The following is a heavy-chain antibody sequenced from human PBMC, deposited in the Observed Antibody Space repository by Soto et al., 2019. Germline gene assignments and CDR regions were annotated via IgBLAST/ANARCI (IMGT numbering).Heavy chain of an antibody. Sequence: GGSLRLSCAASGFTFSSYDMHWVRQATGKGLEWVSAIGTAGDTYYPGSVKGRFTISRENAKNSLYLQMNSLRAEDTAVYYCARAQVYYDILTGREYYYYGMDVWGQGTTVTVSS. J-gene: IGHJ6*02. D-gene: IGHD3-9*01. CDR1: GFTFSSYD. CDR2: IGTAGDT. V-gene: IGHV3-13*01. CDR3: ARAQVYYDILTGREYYYYGMDV.